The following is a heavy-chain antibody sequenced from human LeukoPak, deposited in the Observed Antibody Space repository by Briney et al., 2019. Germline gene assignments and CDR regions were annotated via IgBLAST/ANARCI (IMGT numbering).Heavy chain of an antibody. CDR3: ARGGDGYNTNFDY. CDR2: ISSSSSYI. V-gene: IGHV3-21*01. D-gene: IGHD5-24*01. CDR1: GFTFSSYS. Sequence: GGSLRLSCAASGFTFSSYSMNWVRQAPGKGLEWVSSISSSSSYIYYADSVKGRFTISRDNAKNSLYLQMNSLRAEDTAVYYRARGGDGYNTNFDYWGQGTLVTVSS. J-gene: IGHJ4*02.